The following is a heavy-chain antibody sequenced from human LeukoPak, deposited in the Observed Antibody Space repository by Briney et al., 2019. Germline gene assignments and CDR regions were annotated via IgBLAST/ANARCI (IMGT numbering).Heavy chain of an antibody. J-gene: IGHJ3*02. CDR1: GGSFSGYY. CDR3: ARGRVVPGVIGAFDI. D-gene: IGHD3-10*01. CDR2: INHSGST. Sequence: SETLSLTCAVYGGSFSGYYWSWIRQPPGKGLEWIGEINHSGSTNYNPSLKSRVTISVDTSKNQSSLKLSSVTAADTAVYYCARGRVVPGVIGAFDIWGQGTMVTVSS. V-gene: IGHV4-34*01.